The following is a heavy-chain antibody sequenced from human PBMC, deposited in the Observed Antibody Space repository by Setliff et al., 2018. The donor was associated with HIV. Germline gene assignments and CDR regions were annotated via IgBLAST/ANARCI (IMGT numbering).Heavy chain of an antibody. CDR2: INTNTAKP. J-gene: IGHJ5*02. D-gene: IGHD6-13*01. CDR1: GYTFTSYP. Sequence: ASVKVSFKASGYTFTSYPMNWVRQAPGQGLEWMGWINTNTAKPTYAQGFTGRFVFSLDTSVSTAYLQISSLKPDDTAVYYCARDYSSLLTVVWFDPWGQGTLVTVSS. V-gene: IGHV7-4-1*02. CDR3: ARDYSSLLTVVWFDP.